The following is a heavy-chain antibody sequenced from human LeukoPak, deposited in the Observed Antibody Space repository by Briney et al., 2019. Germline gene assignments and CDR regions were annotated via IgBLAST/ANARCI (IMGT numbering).Heavy chain of an antibody. J-gene: IGHJ4*02. D-gene: IGHD6-13*01. CDR1: GFTFSTYA. CDR3: ARQSSGIAATDKIDY. CDR2: ISYDGRQK. V-gene: IGHV3-30*14. Sequence: GGSLRLSCAASGFTFSTYAMHWVRQAPGKGLEWVAVISYDGRQKYYADSVKGRFTISRDNSKNTLFLQMNSLRDEDTAVYYCARQSSGIAATDKIDYWGQGTLVTVSS.